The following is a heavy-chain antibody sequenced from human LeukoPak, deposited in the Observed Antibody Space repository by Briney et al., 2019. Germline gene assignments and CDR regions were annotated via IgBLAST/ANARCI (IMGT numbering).Heavy chain of an antibody. CDR1: GGSFSGYY. J-gene: IGHJ4*02. D-gene: IGHD5-18*01. CDR3: ARRGRGYSYGYPRFFDY. Sequence: SETLSLTCAVYGGSFSGYYWSWIRQPPGKGLEWIGEINHSGSTNYNPSLKSRVTISVDTSKNQFSLKLSSVTAADTAVYYCARRGRGYSYGYPRFFDYWGQGTLVTVSS. CDR2: INHSGST. V-gene: IGHV4-34*01.